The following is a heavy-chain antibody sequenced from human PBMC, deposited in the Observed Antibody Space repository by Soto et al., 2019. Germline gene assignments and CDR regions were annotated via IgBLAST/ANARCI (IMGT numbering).Heavy chain of an antibody. CDR3: ARDRYSYYDFWSGSLPYYYYGMDV. D-gene: IGHD3-3*01. Sequence: GSLRLSCAASGFTFSSYAMHWVRQAPGKGLEWVANIKQDGSEKYYVDSVKGRFTISRDNAKNSLYLQMNNLRAEDTAVYYCARDRYSYYDFWSGSLPYYYYGMDVWGQGTTVTVSS. J-gene: IGHJ6*02. V-gene: IGHV3-7*01. CDR1: GFTFSSYA. CDR2: IKQDGSEK.